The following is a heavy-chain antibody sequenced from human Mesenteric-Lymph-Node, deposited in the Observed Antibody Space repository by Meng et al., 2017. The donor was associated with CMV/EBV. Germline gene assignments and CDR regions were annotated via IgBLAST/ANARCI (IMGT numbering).Heavy chain of an antibody. V-gene: IGHV4-34*01. CDR1: GGSLSGYY. CDR3: ARAPRN. J-gene: IGHJ4*02. Sequence: SETLSLTCAVYGGSLSGYYWSWIRQPPGKGLEWIGEINHSGSTNYNPSLKSRVTISVDTSKNQFSLKLSSVTAADTAVYYCARAPRNWGQGTLVTVSS. CDR2: INHSGST.